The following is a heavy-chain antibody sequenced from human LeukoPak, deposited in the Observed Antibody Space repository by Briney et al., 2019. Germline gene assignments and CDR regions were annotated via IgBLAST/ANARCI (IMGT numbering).Heavy chain of an antibody. CDR3: AKEVVRGVFDY. CDR1: GFTFSTYG. V-gene: IGHV3-23*01. Sequence: GGSLRLSCAASGFTFSTYGMSWVRQAPGKGLEWVSAISGSGGSTYYADSVKSRFTISRDNSKNTLYLQMNSLRAEDRAVYYCAKEVVRGVFDYWGQGTLVTVSS. J-gene: IGHJ4*02. CDR2: ISGSGGST. D-gene: IGHD3-10*01.